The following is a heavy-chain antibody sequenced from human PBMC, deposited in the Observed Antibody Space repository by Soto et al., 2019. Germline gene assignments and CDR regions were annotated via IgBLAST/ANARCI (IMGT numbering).Heavy chain of an antibody. CDR2: INHSGST. V-gene: IGHV4-34*01. D-gene: IGHD2-15*01. CDR3: ARGDCSGGSCRKDAFDI. CDR1: GGSFSGYY. Sequence: SETLSLTCAVYGGSFSGYYWSWIRQPPGKGLEWIGEINHSGSTNYNPSLKSRVTISVDTSKNQFSLKLSSVTAADTAVYYCARGDCSGGSCRKDAFDIWGQGTMVTV. J-gene: IGHJ3*02.